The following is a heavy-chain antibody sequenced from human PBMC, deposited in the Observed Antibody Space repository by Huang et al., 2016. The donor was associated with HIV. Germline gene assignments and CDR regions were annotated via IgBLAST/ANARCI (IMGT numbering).Heavy chain of an antibody. CDR1: TVTFRAYW. Sequence: LVESGGGLVRPGGSLGLSCAGSTVTFRAYWMTGVRQSPGQGLEWVASIRQDGSEKHYVDSVEGRFNISRDNGKKLLFLEMRSLGVDDTAVYFCATKADAMDVWGQGTTVIVSS. CDR3: ATKADAMDV. V-gene: IGHV3-7*01. CDR2: IRQDGSEK. J-gene: IGHJ6*02. D-gene: IGHD2-8*01.